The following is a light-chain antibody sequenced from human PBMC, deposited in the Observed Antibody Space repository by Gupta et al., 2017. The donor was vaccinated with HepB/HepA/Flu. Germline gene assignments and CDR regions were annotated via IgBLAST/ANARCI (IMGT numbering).Light chain of an antibody. Sequence: EIVLTQSPATLSLSPGERATLSCRASQSISSSCLAWYQQKPGQAPRLLIYGASSRATAVPGRFSGSGSWTDFILTISRREPEEFAVYYCQQYGSSPYTFGQGTKLEIK. CDR3: QQYGSSPYT. CDR2: GAS. CDR1: QSISSSC. J-gene: IGKJ2*01. V-gene: IGKV3-20*01.